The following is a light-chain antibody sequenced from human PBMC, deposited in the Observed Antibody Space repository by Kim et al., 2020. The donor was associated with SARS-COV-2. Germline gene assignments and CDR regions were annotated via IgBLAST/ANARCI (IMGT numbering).Light chain of an antibody. CDR3: QQYGNSLWT. CDR1: QSVSSSY. J-gene: IGKJ1*01. V-gene: IGKV3-20*01. CDR2: GAS. Sequence: EIVLTQSPGSLSLSPGEGATLSCRASQSVSSSYLAWYQQKPGQAPRLRIYGASSRAADIPDRFSGSGSGTDFTLAISRLEPEDSAVYYCQQYGNSLWTFGQGTKVDIK.